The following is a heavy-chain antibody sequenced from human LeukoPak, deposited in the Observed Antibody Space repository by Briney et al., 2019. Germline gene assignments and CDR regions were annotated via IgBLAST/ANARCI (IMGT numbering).Heavy chain of an antibody. V-gene: IGHV3-23*01. CDR1: GFTFSSYA. CDR2: MSGDATST. CDR3: AKRTSNSGWYSSCY. D-gene: IGHD6-13*01. Sequence: GGSLRLSCAASGFTFSSYAMNWVRQAPGKGLEWVSTMSGDATSTYYADSVKGRFTISRDNSKNTLYLQMNSLRAEDTAVYYCAKRTSNSGWYSSCYWGPLALVTASS. J-gene: IGHJ4*02.